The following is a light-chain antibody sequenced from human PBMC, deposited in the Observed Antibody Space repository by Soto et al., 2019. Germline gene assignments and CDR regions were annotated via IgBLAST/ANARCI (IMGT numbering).Light chain of an antibody. V-gene: IGKV3-11*01. CDR3: QQRGNWPPFT. J-gene: IGKJ3*01. CDR1: QSVSNY. CDR2: DAS. Sequence: EIVLTQSPATLSLSPGERATLSCRASQSVSNYLAWFQHKPGRAPRLLIYDASNRATGIPARFSGSGFGTDFTLTISSLEPEDFAVYYCQQRGNWPPFTFGPGTKVDIK.